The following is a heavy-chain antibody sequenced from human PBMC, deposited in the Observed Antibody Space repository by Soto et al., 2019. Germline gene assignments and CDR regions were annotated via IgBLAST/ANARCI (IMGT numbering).Heavy chain of an antibody. CDR2: IYYSGST. CDR1: GGSISSGGYY. V-gene: IGHV4-31*03. J-gene: IGHJ5*02. Sequence: SETLSLTCTVSGGSISSGGYYWSWIRQHPGKGLEWIGYIYYSGSTYYNPSLKSRVTISVDTSKNQFSLKLSSVTAADTAVYYCARSYGRLDTPWFDPWGQGTLVTVSS. D-gene: IGHD3-16*01. CDR3: ARSYGRLDTPWFDP.